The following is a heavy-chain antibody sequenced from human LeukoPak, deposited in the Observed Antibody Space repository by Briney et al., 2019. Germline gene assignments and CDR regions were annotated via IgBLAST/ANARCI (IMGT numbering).Heavy chain of an antibody. CDR3: ARDSPRMITFGGVYY. V-gene: IGHV3-21*01. CDR2: ISSSSSYI. D-gene: IGHD3-16*01. Sequence: GGSLRLPCAASGFTFSSYSMNWVRQAPGKGLEWVSSISSSSSYIYYADSVKGRFTISRDNAKNSLYLQMNSLRAEDTAVYYCARDSPRMITFGGVYYWGQGTLVTVSS. J-gene: IGHJ4*02. CDR1: GFTFSSYS.